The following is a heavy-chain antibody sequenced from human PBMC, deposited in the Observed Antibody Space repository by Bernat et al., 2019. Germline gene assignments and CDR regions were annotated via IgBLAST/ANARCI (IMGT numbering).Heavy chain of an antibody. D-gene: IGHD5-12*01. V-gene: IGHV4-59*08. CDR2: IYYSGST. J-gene: IGHJ4*02. CDR3: ARHLRDGYNLDY. Sequence: QVQLQESGPGLVKPSETLSLTCTVSGGSISSYYWSWIRQPPGKGLEWIGYIYYSGSTNYNPSLKSRVTISVDTSKNQFSLKLSSVTAADTAVYYCARHLRDGYNLDYWGQGTLVTVSS. CDR1: GGSISSYY.